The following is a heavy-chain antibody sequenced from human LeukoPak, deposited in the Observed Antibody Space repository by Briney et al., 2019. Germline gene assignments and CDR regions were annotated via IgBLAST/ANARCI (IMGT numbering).Heavy chain of an antibody. CDR2: IYYSGST. J-gene: IGHJ4*02. Sequence: SETLSLTCTVSGGSISSYYWSWIRQPPGKGLEWIGYIYYSGSTNYNPSLKGRVTISVDTSKNQFSLKLSSVTAADTAVYYCAAVRGWYSPFDYWGQGTLVTVSS. V-gene: IGHV4-59*08. CDR3: AAVRGWYSPFDY. CDR1: GGSISSYY. D-gene: IGHD6-19*01.